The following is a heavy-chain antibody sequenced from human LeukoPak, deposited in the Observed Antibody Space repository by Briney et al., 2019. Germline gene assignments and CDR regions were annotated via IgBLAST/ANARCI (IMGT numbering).Heavy chain of an antibody. V-gene: IGHV1-8*01. CDR1: GYTFTSYD. CDR2: MNPKSGHT. CDR3: TRGPALHTNWVGGRWYDP. Sequence: ASVKVSCKASGYTFTSYDIHWVRQATGHGLEWMGWMNPKSGHTSHAQKFQGRVTMTKDTSKTTAYMELSSLTSEDTAMYYCTRGPALHTNWVGGRWYDPWGQGTLVTVTS. D-gene: IGHD1-1*01. J-gene: IGHJ5*02.